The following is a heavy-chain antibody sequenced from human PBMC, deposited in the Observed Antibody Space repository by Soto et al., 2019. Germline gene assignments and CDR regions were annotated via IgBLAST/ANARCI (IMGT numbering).Heavy chain of an antibody. CDR2: IIPIFGTA. V-gene: IGHV1-69*12. J-gene: IGHJ4*02. D-gene: IGHD1-7*01. CDR3: ARESRTGTTLVY. CDR1: GCTFSSYA. Sequence: QVQLVQSGAEVKKPGSSVQVSCKASGCTFSSYAISWVRQAPGHGLEWMGGIIPIFGTANYAQKFQGRVTITADESTSTAYMELSSLRSEDTSVYYCARESRTGTTLVYWGQGTLVTVSS.